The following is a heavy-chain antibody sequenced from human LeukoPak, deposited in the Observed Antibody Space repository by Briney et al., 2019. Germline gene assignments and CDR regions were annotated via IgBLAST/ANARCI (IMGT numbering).Heavy chain of an antibody. J-gene: IGHJ3*02. D-gene: IGHD6-13*01. Sequence: PSETLSLTCTVSVGSISSSTYYWGWIRQPPGKGLERVGSIYYSGSTYYNPSLKSRVTISVDTSKHQFSLKLSSVTAADTAVYYCAPRSSWYNAFDIWGQGTMVTVS. CDR2: IYYSGST. V-gene: IGHV4-39*01. CDR3: APRSSWYNAFDI. CDR1: VGSISSSTYY.